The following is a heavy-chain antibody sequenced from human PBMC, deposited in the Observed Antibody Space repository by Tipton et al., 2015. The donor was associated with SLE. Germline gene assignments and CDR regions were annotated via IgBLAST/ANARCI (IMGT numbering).Heavy chain of an antibody. CDR3: AREGGSATGDTSFDY. CDR1: GFTVSSNY. V-gene: IGHV3-53*04. CDR2: IYSGGST. J-gene: IGHJ4*02. Sequence: GSLRLSCAASGFTVSSNYMSWVRQAPGKGLEWVSVIYSGGSTYYADSVKGRFTISRHNSKNTLYLQMNSLRAEDTAVYYCAREGGSATGDTSFDYWGQGTLVTVSS. D-gene: IGHD7-27*01.